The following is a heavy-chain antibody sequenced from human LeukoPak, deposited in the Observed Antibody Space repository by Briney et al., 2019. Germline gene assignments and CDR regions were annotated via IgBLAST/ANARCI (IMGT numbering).Heavy chain of an antibody. CDR1: GFTFSSYE. CDR3: AKGLASYGSGSLFDY. CDR2: ISSSGSTI. V-gene: IGHV3-48*03. J-gene: IGHJ4*02. D-gene: IGHD3-10*01. Sequence: GGSLRLSCAASGFTFSSYEMNWVRQAPGKGLEWVSYISSSGSTIYYADSVKGRFTISRDNAKNSLYLQMNSLRAEDTAVYYCAKGLASYGSGSLFDYWGQGTLVTVSS.